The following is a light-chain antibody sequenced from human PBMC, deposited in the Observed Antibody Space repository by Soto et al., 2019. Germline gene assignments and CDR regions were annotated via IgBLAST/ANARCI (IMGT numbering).Light chain of an antibody. CDR3: QQRGDWPLT. V-gene: IGKV3-11*01. Sequence: EIVLTQSPATLSLSPGERATLSCRASQSVSVYLAWYQQKPGQAPRLLIYDASNRATGIPARFSGSGSGTDFTLTISSLDPEDFAVYYCQQRGDWPLTFGGGTKVEIK. J-gene: IGKJ4*01. CDR2: DAS. CDR1: QSVSVY.